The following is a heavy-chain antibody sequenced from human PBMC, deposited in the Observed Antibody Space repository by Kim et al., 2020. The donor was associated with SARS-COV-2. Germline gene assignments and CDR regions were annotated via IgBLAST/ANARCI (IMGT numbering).Heavy chain of an antibody. D-gene: IGHD2-8*01. CDR2: ISGSGGST. J-gene: IGHJ4*02. CDR1: GFTFSSYA. V-gene: IGHV3-23*01. CDR3: AKSDIVLMVYAIPLHY. Sequence: GGSLRLSCAASGFTFSSYAMSWVRQAPGKGLEWVSAISGSGGSTYYADSVKGRFTISRDNSKNTLYLQMNSLRAEDTAVYYCAKSDIVLMVYAIPLHYWGQGTLVTVSS.